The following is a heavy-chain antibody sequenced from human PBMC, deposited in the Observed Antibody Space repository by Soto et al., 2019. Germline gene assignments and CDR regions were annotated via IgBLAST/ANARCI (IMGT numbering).Heavy chain of an antibody. J-gene: IGHJ4*02. D-gene: IGHD1-20*01. V-gene: IGHV3-23*01. CDR2: ISGSGSST. CDR1: GFTFSSYA. CDR3: AKAISGYNAPLDH. Sequence: EVQMLESGGGLVQPGGSLRLSCAASGFTFSSYAMNWVRQAPGKGLEWVSVISGSGSSTYYADSVKGRFTISRDNSKNTLYVQMNSLRGEDTGVYYCAKAISGYNAPLDHWGQGTRVTVSS.